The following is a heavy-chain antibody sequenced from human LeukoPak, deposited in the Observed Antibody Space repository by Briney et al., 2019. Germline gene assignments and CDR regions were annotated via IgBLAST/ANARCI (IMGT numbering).Heavy chain of an antibody. D-gene: IGHD6-13*01. CDR2: IYYSGNT. Sequence: SETLSLTCTVSGASISSYYWSWIRQPPGKGLEWIGYIYYSGNTNYNPSLKSRVTISVDTSKSQFSLKLTSVTAADTAVYYCARLVYGQQLGGPLNWFDPWGQGTLVTVSS. V-gene: IGHV4-59*01. CDR3: ARLVYGQQLGGPLNWFDP. J-gene: IGHJ5*02. CDR1: GASISSYY.